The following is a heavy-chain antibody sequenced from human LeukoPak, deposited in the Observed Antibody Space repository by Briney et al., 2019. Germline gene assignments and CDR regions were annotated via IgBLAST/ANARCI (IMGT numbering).Heavy chain of an antibody. D-gene: IGHD6-13*01. V-gene: IGHV3-21*01. CDR1: GFTFSSHS. Sequence: GGSLRLSCAASGFTFSSHSLMWVRQAPGKGLEWVSSISPGSGYIYYADSVKGRFTISRDNAENSLFLQMNSLGAEDTAVYYCAPFSAVTHYYFDYWGQGTLVTVSS. CDR2: ISPGSGYI. CDR3: APFSAVTHYYFDY. J-gene: IGHJ4*02.